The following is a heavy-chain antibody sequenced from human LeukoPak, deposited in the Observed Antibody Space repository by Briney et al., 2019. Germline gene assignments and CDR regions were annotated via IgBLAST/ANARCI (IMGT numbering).Heavy chain of an antibody. CDR2: INPNSGGT. CDR1: GYTFTGYY. CDR3: AREPALDAAMVPIPFDY. V-gene: IGHV1-2*02. Sequence: ASVKVSCKASGYTFTGYYMHWVRQAPGQGLEWMGWINPNSGGTNYAQKFQGRVTMTRDTSISTAYMELSRLRSDDTAVYYCAREPALDAAMVPIPFDYWGQGTLVTVSS. D-gene: IGHD5-18*01. J-gene: IGHJ4*02.